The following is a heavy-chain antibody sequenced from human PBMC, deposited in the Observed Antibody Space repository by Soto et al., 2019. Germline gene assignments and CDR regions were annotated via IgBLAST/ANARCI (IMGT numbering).Heavy chain of an antibody. V-gene: IGHV3-48*01. CDR3: ARDEKSSGWYGGIMDYYYGMDV. D-gene: IGHD6-19*01. Sequence: GGSLRLSCAASGFTFSSYSMNWVRQAPGKGLEWVSYISSSSSTIYYADSVKGRFTISRDNAKNSLYLQMNSLRAEDTAVYYCARDEKSSGWYGGIMDYYYGMDVWGQGTTVTVSS. CDR2: ISSSSSTI. J-gene: IGHJ6*02. CDR1: GFTFSSYS.